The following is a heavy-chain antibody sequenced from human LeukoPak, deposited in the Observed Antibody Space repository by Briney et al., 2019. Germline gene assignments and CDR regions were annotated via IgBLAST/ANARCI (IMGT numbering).Heavy chain of an antibody. Sequence: PSETLSLTCTVSGGSISSYYWSWIRQPPGKGLEWIGYIYYIGSTNYNPSLKSRVTISVDTSKNQFSLKLSSVTAADTAVYYCARLKGVLGAFDIWGQGTMVTVSS. CDR1: GGSISSYY. J-gene: IGHJ3*02. CDR3: ARLKGVLGAFDI. D-gene: IGHD2-8*01. V-gene: IGHV4-59*08. CDR2: IYYIGST.